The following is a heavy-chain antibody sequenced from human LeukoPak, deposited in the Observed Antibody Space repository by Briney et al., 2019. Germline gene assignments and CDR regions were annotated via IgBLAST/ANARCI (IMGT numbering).Heavy chain of an antibody. CDR1: GFTFSSYA. J-gene: IGHJ6*02. V-gene: IGHV3-23*01. CDR3: AKDREYSGSYRPGPTRYYYGMDV. Sequence: GGSLRLSCSASGFTFSSYAMSWVRQAPGKGLEWVSVISGSGDSIYYADSVKGRFTISRDNSKNTLYLQMNSLRAEDTAVFYCAKDREYSGSYRPGPTRYYYGMDVWGQGTTVTVS. D-gene: IGHD1-26*01. CDR2: ISGSGDSI.